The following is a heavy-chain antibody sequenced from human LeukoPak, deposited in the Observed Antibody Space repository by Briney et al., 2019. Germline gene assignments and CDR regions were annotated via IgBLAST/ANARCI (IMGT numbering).Heavy chain of an antibody. D-gene: IGHD6-19*01. CDR1: GYTFTSYY. V-gene: IGHV1-46*01. CDR3: ARARYSSGWYFGELFDY. Sequence: ASVKVSCTASGYTFTSYYMHWVRQAPGQGLEWMGIINPSGGSTSYAQKFQGRVTMTRDTSTSTVYMELSSLRSEDTAVYYCARARYSSGWYFGELFDYWGQGTLVTVSS. J-gene: IGHJ4*02. CDR2: INPSGGST.